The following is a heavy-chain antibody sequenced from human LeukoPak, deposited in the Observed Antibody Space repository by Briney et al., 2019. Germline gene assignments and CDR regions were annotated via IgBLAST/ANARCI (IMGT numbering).Heavy chain of an antibody. Sequence: QPGRTLRLSCAASGFTFSAYRMSWVRQAPGKGLEWVAYIKDAGSEKYYAYSMKRRSTICRDNAKNSLYLQMNNLRVEDTAVYYCARGGRYYIYWGQGTLVTVSS. J-gene: IGHJ4*02. CDR3: ARGGRYYIY. D-gene: IGHD1-26*01. V-gene: IGHV3-7*05. CDR1: GFTFSAYR. CDR2: IKDAGSEK.